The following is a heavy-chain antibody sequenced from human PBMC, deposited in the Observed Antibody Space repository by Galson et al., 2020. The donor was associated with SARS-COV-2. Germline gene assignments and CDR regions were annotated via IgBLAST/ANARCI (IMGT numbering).Heavy chain of an antibody. J-gene: IGHJ3*02. CDR3: AKAEATGTGAFDI. Sequence: GESLKISCAASGFTFSNYEMNWVRQAPGKGLEWVSYISSSGSTIYYADSVKGRFTISRDNAKNSLYLQMNSLRAEDTAVYYCAKAEATGTGAFDIWGQGTMVTVSS. CDR1: GFTFSNYE. V-gene: IGHV3-48*03. CDR2: ISSSGSTI. D-gene: IGHD3-10*01.